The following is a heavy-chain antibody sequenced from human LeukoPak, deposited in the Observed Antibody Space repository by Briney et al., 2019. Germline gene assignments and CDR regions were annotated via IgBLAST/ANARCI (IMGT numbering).Heavy chain of an antibody. CDR1: GFTFSSYG. D-gene: IGHD3-10*01. V-gene: IGHV3-30*18. CDR2: ISYDGSNK. J-gene: IGHJ4*02. CDR3: AKDPSITMVRGVTAD. Sequence: GGSLRLSCGASGFTFSSYGMHWVRQARGKGLEWVAVISYDGSNKYYADSVKGRFTISRDNSKNTLYLQMNSLRAEDTAVYYCAKDPSITMVRGVTADWGQGTLVTVSS.